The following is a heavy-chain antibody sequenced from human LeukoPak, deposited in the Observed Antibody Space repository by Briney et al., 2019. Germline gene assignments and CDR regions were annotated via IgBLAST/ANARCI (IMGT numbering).Heavy chain of an antibody. CDR1: GFTFSTYG. D-gene: IGHD1-26*01. CDR2: VSGSSGNT. J-gene: IGHJ4*02. V-gene: IGHV3-23*01. CDR3: ARDKIVGASRFDY. Sequence: GGSLRLSCAASGFTFSTYGITWVRQAPGKGLEWVSGVSGSSGNTYYVDSVKGRFTISRDNSKNSVYLQLNSLRAADTAVYYCARDKIVGASRFDYWGQGTLVTVSS.